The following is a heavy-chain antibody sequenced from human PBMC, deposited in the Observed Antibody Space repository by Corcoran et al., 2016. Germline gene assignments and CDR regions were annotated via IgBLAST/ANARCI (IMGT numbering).Heavy chain of an antibody. CDR1: GGSISSSSYY. CDR2: IHYSGST. J-gene: IGHJ5*02. Sequence: QLQLQESGPGLVKPSETLSLTCTVSGGSISSSSYYWGWIRQPPGKGLEWIGSIHYSGSTYYNPSLKSRVTISVDTSKNQFSLKLSSVTAADTAVYYCARKSWIQLWLGSYHGEDWFDPWGQGTLVTVSS. V-gene: IGHV4-39*07. D-gene: IGHD5-18*01. CDR3: ARKSWIQLWLGSYHGEDWFDP.